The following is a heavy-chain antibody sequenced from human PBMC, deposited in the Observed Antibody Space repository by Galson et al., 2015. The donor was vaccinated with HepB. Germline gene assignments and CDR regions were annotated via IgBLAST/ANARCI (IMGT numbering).Heavy chain of an antibody. D-gene: IGHD3-22*01. CDR1: GYSFTSYW. CDR3: ASSDYYDSSGYSWGLDY. CDR2: IDPSDSYT. J-gene: IGHJ4*02. V-gene: IGHV5-10-1*01. Sequence: QSGAEVKKPGESLRISCKGSGYSFTSYWISWVRQMPGKGLEWMGRIDPSDSYTNYSPSFQGHVTISADKSISTAYLQWSSLKASDTATYYCASSDYYDSSGYSWGLDYWGQGTLVTVSS.